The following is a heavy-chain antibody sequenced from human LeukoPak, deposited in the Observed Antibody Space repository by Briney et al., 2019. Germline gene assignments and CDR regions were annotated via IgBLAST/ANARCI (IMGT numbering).Heavy chain of an antibody. V-gene: IGHV3-48*01. Sequence: GGSLRLSCAASGFTFSSYAMSWVRQAPGKGLEWVSYISSSSSTIYYADSVKGRFTISRDNAKNSLYLQMNSLRAEDTAVYYCARRDYYASSGYYDFSYWGQGTLVAVSS. J-gene: IGHJ4*02. CDR3: ARRDYYASSGYYDFSY. CDR1: GFTFSSYA. CDR2: ISSSSSTI. D-gene: IGHD3-22*01.